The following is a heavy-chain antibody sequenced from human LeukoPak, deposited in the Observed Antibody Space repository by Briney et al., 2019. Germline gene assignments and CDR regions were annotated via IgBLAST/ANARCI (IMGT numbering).Heavy chain of an antibody. CDR3: TTPFLEWDH. D-gene: IGHD3-3*01. CDR1: GFTFSHAW. V-gene: IGHV3-15*01. Sequence: GGSLRLSCAASGFTFSHAWMTWVRQAPGKGLEWVGHIKSKTDGGTTDYAAPVKGRFTISRDDSKNTLYLQMNSLKTEDTAVYYCTTPFLEWDHWGQGTLVTVSS. CDR2: IKSKTDGGTT. J-gene: IGHJ4*02.